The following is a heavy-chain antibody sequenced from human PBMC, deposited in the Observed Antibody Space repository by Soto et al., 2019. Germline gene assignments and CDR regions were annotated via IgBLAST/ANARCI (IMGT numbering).Heavy chain of an antibody. D-gene: IGHD3-10*01. CDR2: INHSGST. J-gene: IGHJ5*02. Sequence: QVQLQQWGAGLLKPSETLSLTCAVYGGSFSGYYWSWIRQPPGKGLEWIGEINHSGSTNYNPSLKSRVTISVDTSKNQFSLKLSSVTAADTAVYYCAREGTYGSGSYTRNNWFDPWGQGTLVTVSS. CDR3: AREGTYGSGSYTRNNWFDP. CDR1: GGSFSGYY. V-gene: IGHV4-34*01.